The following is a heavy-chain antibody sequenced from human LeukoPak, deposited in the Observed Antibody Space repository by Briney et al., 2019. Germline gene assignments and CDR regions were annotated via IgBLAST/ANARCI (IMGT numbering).Heavy chain of an antibody. CDR2: IYYSGST. CDR3: ARGDSSSWYYFDY. D-gene: IGHD6-13*01. Sequence: SETLSLTCTVSGGSISSSSYYWGWIRQPPGKGLEWIGSIYYSGSTYYNPSLKSRVTISVDTSKNQFSLKLTSVNAADTAVYYCARGDSSSWYYFDYWGQGTLVTVSS. J-gene: IGHJ4*02. V-gene: IGHV4-39*07. CDR1: GGSISSSSYY.